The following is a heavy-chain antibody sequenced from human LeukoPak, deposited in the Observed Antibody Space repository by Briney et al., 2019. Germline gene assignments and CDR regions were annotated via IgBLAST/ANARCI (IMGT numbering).Heavy chain of an antibody. D-gene: IGHD4-17*01. V-gene: IGHV3-30*04. CDR1: GFTFSSYA. Sequence: GGSLRLSCAASGFTFSSYAMHWVRQAPGKGLEWVALISYDGSNKYYADSVKGRFTISRDNSKNTLYLQMNSLRAEDTAVYYCAKDQAGDYVFWGQGTLVTVSS. J-gene: IGHJ4*02. CDR2: ISYDGSNK. CDR3: AKDQAGDYVF.